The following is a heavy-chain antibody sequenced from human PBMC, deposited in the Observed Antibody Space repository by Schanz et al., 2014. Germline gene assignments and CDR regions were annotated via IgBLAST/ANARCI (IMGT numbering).Heavy chain of an antibody. J-gene: IGHJ6*02. D-gene: IGHD1-26*01. Sequence: QVQLVQSGAEVKKPGSSMKVSCKASGYTFTTYYMLWVRQAPGQGLEWMGWINVGNGNMKYSQKFQGRVTIARDTSASTADIEKNSLSSQDTTVYSYATDLKVGASYHILYAAGVVDDWGQGTPVTVSS. CDR3: ATDLKVGASYHILYAAGVVDD. CDR2: INVGNGNM. CDR1: GYTFTTYY. V-gene: IGHV1-3*01.